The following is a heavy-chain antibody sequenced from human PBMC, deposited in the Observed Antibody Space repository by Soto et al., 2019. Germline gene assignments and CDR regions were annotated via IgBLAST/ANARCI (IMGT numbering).Heavy chain of an antibody. D-gene: IGHD3-10*01. CDR3: AKASLYYGSGSYSAPTDFDY. CDR2: ISGSGGSK. J-gene: IGHJ4*02. V-gene: IGHV3-23*01. Sequence: GGSLRLSCAASGFTFSSYAMSWVRQAPGKGLEWVSAISGSGGSKYYADSVKGGFTISRDNSKNSRYLQMNSLSAEDTAVYYCAKASLYYGSGSYSAPTDFDYWGQGTLVTVSS. CDR1: GFTFSSYA.